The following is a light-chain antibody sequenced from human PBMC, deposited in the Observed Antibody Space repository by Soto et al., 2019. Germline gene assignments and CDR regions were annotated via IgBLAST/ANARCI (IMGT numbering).Light chain of an antibody. CDR3: GSYTTTSNHV. CDR1: SSDVGGYNY. CDR2: EVS. Sequence: QSVLTQPASVSGSPGQSITISCTGTSSDVGGYNYVSWYQHHPGKAPKLMIYEVSNRPSGVSNRFSGSKSGNTASLTISGLQPEDEADYYCGSYTTTSNHVFGSGTKVTV. J-gene: IGLJ1*01. V-gene: IGLV2-14*01.